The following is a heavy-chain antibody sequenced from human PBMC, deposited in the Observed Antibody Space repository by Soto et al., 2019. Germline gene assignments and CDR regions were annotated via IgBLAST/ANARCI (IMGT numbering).Heavy chain of an antibody. Sequence: GESLKISCKGSGYSFTSYWIGWVRQMPGKGLEWMGIIYPGDSDTRYSPSFQGQVTISRDNSKNTVYLQMNSLRAEDTAAYYCARSGSWYLGDDYWGQGTLVTVSS. D-gene: IGHD1-26*01. CDR1: GYSFTSYW. V-gene: IGHV5-51*01. CDR3: ARSGSWYLGDDY. J-gene: IGHJ4*02. CDR2: IYPGDSDT.